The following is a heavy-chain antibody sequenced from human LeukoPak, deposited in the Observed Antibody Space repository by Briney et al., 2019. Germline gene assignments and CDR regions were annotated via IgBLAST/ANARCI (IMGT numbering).Heavy chain of an antibody. CDR1: GFSFTNYW. D-gene: IGHD4-17*01. J-gene: IGHJ4*02. V-gene: IGHV5-51*01. CDR3: ARRGGGDYDDNLDH. CDR2: IYPRDSDA. Sequence: GESLKISCKTFGFSFTNYWIDWVRQMPGKGLEWMGTIYPRDSDARYSPTFQGQATISVDKSINTAYLQWSSLKAPDTAIYYCARRGGGDYDDNLDHWGQGTLLTVSS.